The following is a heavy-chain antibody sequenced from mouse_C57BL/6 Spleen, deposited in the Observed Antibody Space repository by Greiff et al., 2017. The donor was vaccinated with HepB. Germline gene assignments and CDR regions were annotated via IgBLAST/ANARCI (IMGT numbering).Heavy chain of an antibody. D-gene: IGHD2-5*01. V-gene: IGHV1-26*01. J-gene: IGHJ3*01. Sequence: EVQLQQSGPELVKPGASVKISCKASGYTFTDYYMNWVKQSHGKSLEWIGEINPNNGGTSYNQKFKGKATLTVDKSSSTAYMELRSLTSEDSAVYYCARRSNYEAWFAYWGQGTLVTVSA. CDR1: GYTFTDYY. CDR2: INPNNGGT. CDR3: ARRSNYEAWFAY.